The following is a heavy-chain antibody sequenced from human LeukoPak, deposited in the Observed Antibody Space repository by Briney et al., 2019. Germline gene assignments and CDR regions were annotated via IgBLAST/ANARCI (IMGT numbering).Heavy chain of an antibody. CDR1: GYIFTKYG. J-gene: IGHJ1*01. V-gene: IGHV1-18*01. D-gene: IGHD3-10*01. CDR2: ISAYNGNT. Sequence: GASVKVSCKASGYIFTKYGFTWVRQAPGQGLEWMGWISAYNGNTNYAQKLQGRVTMTTDTSTSTAYMELRSLRSDDTAVYYCASSHVLLWFGESGYFQHWGQGTLVTASS. CDR3: ASSHVLLWFGESGYFQH.